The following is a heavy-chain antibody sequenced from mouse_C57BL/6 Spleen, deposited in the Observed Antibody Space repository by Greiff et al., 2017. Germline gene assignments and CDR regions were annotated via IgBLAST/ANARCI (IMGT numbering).Heavy chain of an antibody. D-gene: IGHD2-2*01. Sequence: EVQVVESGEGLVKPGGSLKLSCAASGFTFSSYAMSWVRQTPEKRLEWVAYISSGGDYIYYADTVKGRFTISRDNARNTLYLQMSSLKSEDTAMYYCTRDEDYGYDEGDAMDYWGQGTSVTVSS. J-gene: IGHJ4*01. CDR3: TRDEDYGYDEGDAMDY. V-gene: IGHV5-9-1*02. CDR1: GFTFSSYA. CDR2: ISSGGDYI.